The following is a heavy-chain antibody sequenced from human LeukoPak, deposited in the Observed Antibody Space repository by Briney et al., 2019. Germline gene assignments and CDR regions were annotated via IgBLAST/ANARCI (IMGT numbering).Heavy chain of an antibody. CDR2: IYYSGST. J-gene: IGHJ6*02. V-gene: IGHV4-59*08. CDR3: ARHDGV. D-gene: IGHD5-24*01. CDR1: GGSISSNY. Sequence: SETLSLTCTVSGGSISSNYWSWIRQPPGKGLEWIGYIYYSGSTNYNPSLKSRVTISVDTSKNQFSLKLSSVTAADTAVYFCARHDGVWGQGTTVTVSS.